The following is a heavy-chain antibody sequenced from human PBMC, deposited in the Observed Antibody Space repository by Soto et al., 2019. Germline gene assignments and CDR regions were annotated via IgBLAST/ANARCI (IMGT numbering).Heavy chain of an antibody. J-gene: IGHJ1*01. Sequence: PSETLSLTCTVSGGSISSYYWSWIRQPPGKGLEWIGYIYYSGSTNYNPSLKSRVTISVDTSKNQFSLKLSSVTAADTAVYYCAGPYCSGGSCYLGYFQHWGQGTLVTVSS. CDR2: IYYSGST. CDR3: AGPYCSGGSCYLGYFQH. CDR1: GGSISSYY. V-gene: IGHV4-59*01. D-gene: IGHD2-15*01.